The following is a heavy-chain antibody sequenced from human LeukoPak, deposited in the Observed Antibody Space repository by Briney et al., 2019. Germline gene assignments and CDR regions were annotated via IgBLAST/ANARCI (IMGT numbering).Heavy chain of an antibody. D-gene: IGHD3-10*01. CDR1: GFAFSSYA. CDR2: ISGSGGST. Sequence: GGSLRLSCAASGFAFSSYAMSWVRQAPGKGLEWVSAISGSGGSTYYADSVKGRFTISRDNSKNTLYLQMNSLRAEDTAVYYCAKALGFMVRGVPIDYWGQGTLVTVSS. CDR3: AKALGFMVRGVPIDY. V-gene: IGHV3-23*01. J-gene: IGHJ4*02.